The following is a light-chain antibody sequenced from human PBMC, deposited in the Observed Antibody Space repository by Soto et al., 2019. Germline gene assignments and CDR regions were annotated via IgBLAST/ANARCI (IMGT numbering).Light chain of an antibody. J-gene: IGKJ1*01. V-gene: IGKV3-20*01. CDR3: HHFGSLPET. CDR1: QSVASSY. CDR2: SAS. Sequence: EVVLTQSPGTLSLSPGERVTLSCRASQSVASSYLAWYQQKPGRAPRLLFYSASIRATGIPDRFSGSGSGTDFTLTISRLEPEDFSVYYCHHFGSLPETFGQGTNVE.